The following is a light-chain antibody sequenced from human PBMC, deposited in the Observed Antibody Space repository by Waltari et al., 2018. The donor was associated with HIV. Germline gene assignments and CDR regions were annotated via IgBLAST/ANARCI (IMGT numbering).Light chain of an antibody. J-gene: IGLJ2*01. Sequence: QSALTQPPSASGSPGQSVTISCTGTSSDVGNYTYVSWYQQHPGHAPKLMIFEVSRLPSGVPHRFSGSKSGTTASLPVSGLHAEDEADYYCTSYGGINNYVVFGGGTKLTVL. CDR3: TSYGGINNYVV. V-gene: IGLV2-8*01. CDR2: EVS. CDR1: SSDVGNYTY.